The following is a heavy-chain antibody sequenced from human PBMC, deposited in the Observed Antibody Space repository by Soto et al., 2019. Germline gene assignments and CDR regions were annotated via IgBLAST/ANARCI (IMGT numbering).Heavy chain of an antibody. J-gene: IGHJ4*02. D-gene: IGHD3-3*01. CDR2: ISYDGSNK. V-gene: IGHV3-30*18. CDR3: AKQATIFGPGVY. CDR1: GFTFSSYG. Sequence: PGGSLRLSCAASGFTFSSYGMHWVRQAPGKGLEWVAVISYDGSNKYYADSVKGRFTISRDNSKNTLYLQMNSLRAEDTAVYYCAKQATIFGPGVYWGQGTLVTVS.